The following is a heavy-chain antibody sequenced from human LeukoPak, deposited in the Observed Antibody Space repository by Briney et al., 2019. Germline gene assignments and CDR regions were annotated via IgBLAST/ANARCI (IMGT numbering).Heavy chain of an antibody. CDR2: INPNSGGT. CDR3: ASIVATKRGFDY. D-gene: IGHD5-12*01. Sequence: GASVKVSCKASGYTFTSYYIHWVRQAPGQGLEWMGWINPNSGGTNYAQKFQGRVTMTRDTSISTAYMGLSRLRSDDTAVYYCASIVATKRGFDYWGQGTLVTVSS. J-gene: IGHJ4*02. V-gene: IGHV1-2*02. CDR1: GYTFTSYY.